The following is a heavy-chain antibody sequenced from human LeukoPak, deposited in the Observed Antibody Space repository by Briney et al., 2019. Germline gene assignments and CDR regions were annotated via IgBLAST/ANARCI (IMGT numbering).Heavy chain of an antibody. J-gene: IGHJ5*02. CDR2: TYYRSTWYT. Sequence: SQTLSLTCAISGDIVSSNSVTWNWIRQSPSRGLEWLGRTYYRSTWYTDYAVSVRGRITVNPATSKNQFCLHLNSVTPEDTAVYYCARRLTQYDCFDPWGEGILVTVSS. CDR1: GDIVSSNSVT. CDR3: ARRLTQYDCFDP. D-gene: IGHD2-2*01. V-gene: IGHV6-1*01.